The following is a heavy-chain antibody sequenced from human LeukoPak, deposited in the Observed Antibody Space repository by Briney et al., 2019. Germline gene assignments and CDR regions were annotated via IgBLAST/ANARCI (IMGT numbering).Heavy chain of an antibody. CDR2: IYYSGST. CDR1: GGSISSYY. V-gene: IGHV4-59*08. CDR3: ARRLASDAFDI. D-gene: IGHD3-3*02. J-gene: IGHJ3*02. Sequence: SETLSLTSTVSGGSISSYYWSWIRQPPGKGLEWIGYIYYSGSTNYNPSLKGRVTISVDTSKNQFSLKLSSVTAADTAVYYCARRLASDAFDIWGQGTMVTVSS.